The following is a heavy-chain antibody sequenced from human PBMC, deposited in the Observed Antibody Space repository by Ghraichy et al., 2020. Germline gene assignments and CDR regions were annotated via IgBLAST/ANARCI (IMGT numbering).Heavy chain of an antibody. CDR2: ISSSSSYI. V-gene: IGHV3-21*01. CDR3: ARDSSSGYYYGMDV. CDR1: GFTFNSYT. Sequence: LTCAASGFTFNSYTIHWVRQAPGKGLEWVSSISSSSSYIYYTDSLKGRFTISRDNAKNSLYLQMNSLRAEDTAVYYCARDSSSGYYYGMDVWGQGTTVTVSS. J-gene: IGHJ6*02. D-gene: IGHD6-13*01.